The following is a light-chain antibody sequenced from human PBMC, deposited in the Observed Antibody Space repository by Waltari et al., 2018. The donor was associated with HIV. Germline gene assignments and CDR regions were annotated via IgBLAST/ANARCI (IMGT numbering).Light chain of an antibody. Sequence: QSVLTQAPSVSRPPGQRVIMSCSGSASNIGNNFVSWFQQVSGRAPSLVIYRGDQRPAGVPDRISAAKAGSSATLAITGLQSGDEAVYFCASWDDNLSHWVFGGGTKVTV. J-gene: IGLJ3*02. CDR3: ASWDDNLSHWV. V-gene: IGLV1-47*01. CDR2: RGD. CDR1: ASNIGNNF.